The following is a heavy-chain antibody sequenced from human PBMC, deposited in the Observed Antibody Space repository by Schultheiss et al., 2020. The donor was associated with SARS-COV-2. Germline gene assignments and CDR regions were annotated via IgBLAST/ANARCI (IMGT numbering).Heavy chain of an antibody. D-gene: IGHD6-6*01. Sequence: GGSLRLSCAASGFTFSNAWMSWVRQAPGKGLEWVGRIKSKTDGGTTDYAVPVKGRFTISRDDSKNTLYLQMNSLKTEDTAVYYCTTDGPRAARGDYWGQGTLVTVSS. CDR1: GFTFSNAW. CDR2: IKSKTDGGTT. CDR3: TTDGPRAARGDY. J-gene: IGHJ4*02. V-gene: IGHV3-15*01.